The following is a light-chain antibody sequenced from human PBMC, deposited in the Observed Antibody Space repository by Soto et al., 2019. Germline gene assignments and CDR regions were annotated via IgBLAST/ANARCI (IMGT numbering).Light chain of an antibody. J-gene: IGKJ2*01. V-gene: IGKV1-5*01. CDR2: DAS. Sequence: DIQMTQSPSTLSASVGDRVTITCRASQSISIWLAWYQQKPGKAPKILIYDASSLDSGVPSRFSGSGYGTEFTLTVSSLQPGDFATYSCQQYESYPYSFGQGTKVDIK. CDR1: QSISIW. CDR3: QQYESYPYS.